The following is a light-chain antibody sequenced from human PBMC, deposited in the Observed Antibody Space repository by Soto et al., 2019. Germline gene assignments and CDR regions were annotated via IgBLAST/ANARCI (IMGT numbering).Light chain of an antibody. CDR1: SSELWSYNL. CDR2: HVT. V-gene: IGLV2-14*02. Sequence: QSLLTPAAPVSGSTGRSITISCTGTSSELWSYNLVSCFQQHPGKAPKLMIYHVTYRPSGVSNRYSGSKSGNWAYLTSSGLQADDEADYYCCALTTSHTYVFGSGTKVTVL. CDR3: CALTTSHTYV. J-gene: IGLJ1*01.